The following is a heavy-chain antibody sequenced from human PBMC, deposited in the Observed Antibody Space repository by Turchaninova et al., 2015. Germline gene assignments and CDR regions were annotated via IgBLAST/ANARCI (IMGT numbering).Heavy chain of an antibody. D-gene: IGHD1-26*01. CDR3: ARVAGSIDY. J-gene: IGHJ4*02. V-gene: IGHV1-8*03. Sequence: QLRQSGAEVMTTWAPVKVACKAYGYTFNTYDITGGGQATGQVLEGRGWMNLKSGNTGYAQQFQGRVTFTRDTPMSTAYMELSSLRSEDTAVYFCARVAGSIDYWGQGTLITVSS. CDR1: GYTFNTYD. CDR2: MNLKSGNT.